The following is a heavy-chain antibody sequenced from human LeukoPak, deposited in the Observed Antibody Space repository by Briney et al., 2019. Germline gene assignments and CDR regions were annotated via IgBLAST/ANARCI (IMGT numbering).Heavy chain of an antibody. V-gene: IGHV5-51*01. J-gene: IGHJ3*02. CDR1: GYSFTSYW. D-gene: IGHD5-18*01. CDR2: IYPGDSDT. CDR3: ARLNKYSYEVDAFDI. Sequence: GESLKISCKGSGYSFTSYWIGWVRQMPGKGLEWMGIIYPGDSDTRYSPSFQGQVTISADKSISTAYLQRSSLKASDTAMYYCARLNKYSYEVDAFDIGGQGTMVTVSS.